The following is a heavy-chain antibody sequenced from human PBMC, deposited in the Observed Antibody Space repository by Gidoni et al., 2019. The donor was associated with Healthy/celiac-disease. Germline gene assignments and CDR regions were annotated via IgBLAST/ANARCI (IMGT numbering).Heavy chain of an antibody. CDR3: ARCYYDSSGYYPDY. CDR1: GFTVSSNY. CDR2: IYSGGST. J-gene: IGHJ4*02. D-gene: IGHD3-22*01. V-gene: IGHV3-53*01. Sequence: EVQLVESGGGLSQPGGSLRLSCAASGFTVSSNYMSWVRQAPGKGLEWGSVIYSGGSTYYADSVKGRFTISRDNSKNTLYLQMNSLRAEDTAVYYCARCYYDSSGYYPDYWGQGTLVTVSS.